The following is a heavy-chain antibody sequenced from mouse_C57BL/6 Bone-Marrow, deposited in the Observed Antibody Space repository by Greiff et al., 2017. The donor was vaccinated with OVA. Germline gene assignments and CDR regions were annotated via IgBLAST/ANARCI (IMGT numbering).Heavy chain of an antibody. CDR1: GYTFTSYW. Sequence: QVQLKQPGAELVRPGTSVKLSCKASGYTFTSYWMHWVKQRPGQGLEWIGVIDPSDSYTNYNQKFKGKATLTVDTSSSTAYMQLSSLTSEDSAVYYCARDLYGSSYPWYFDVWGTGTTVTVSS. CDR2: IDPSDSYT. D-gene: IGHD1-1*01. J-gene: IGHJ1*03. CDR3: ARDLYGSSYPWYFDV. V-gene: IGHV1-59*01.